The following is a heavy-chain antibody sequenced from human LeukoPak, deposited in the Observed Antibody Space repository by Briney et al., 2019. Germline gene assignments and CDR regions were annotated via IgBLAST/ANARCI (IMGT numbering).Heavy chain of an antibody. J-gene: IGHJ4*02. D-gene: IGHD2-2*01. CDR2: IYSGDSDT. CDR3: AHCSSTSCYYFDY. V-gene: IGHV5-51*04. Sequence: GESLKISCKGSGYSFTSYWIGWVRQMPGKGLEWMGIIYSGDSDTRYSPSFQGQVTISADKPISTAYLQWSSLKASDTAMYYCAHCSSTSCYYFDYWGQGTLVTVSS. CDR1: GYSFTSYW.